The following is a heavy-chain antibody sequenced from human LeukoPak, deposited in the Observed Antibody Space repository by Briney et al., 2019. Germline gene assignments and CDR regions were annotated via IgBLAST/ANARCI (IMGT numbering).Heavy chain of an antibody. CDR1: GYTFTRYG. V-gene: IGHV1-2*02. J-gene: IGHJ4*02. Sequence: ASVKVSCKAFGYTFTRYGIGWVRQAPGQGLEWMGWINPDNGGTNYAQKFQGRVTMTRDMSISTAYMELSRLRSDDTAVYYCARDPSNSGYDYLYYFDYWGQGTLVTVSS. D-gene: IGHD5-12*01. CDR3: ARDPSNSGYDYLYYFDY. CDR2: INPDNGGT.